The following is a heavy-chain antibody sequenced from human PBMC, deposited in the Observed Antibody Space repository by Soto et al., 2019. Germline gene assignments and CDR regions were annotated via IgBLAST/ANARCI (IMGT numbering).Heavy chain of an antibody. D-gene: IGHD3-16*01. CDR2: IYPGDSNT. V-gene: IGHV5-51*01. Sequence: PGESLKISCRGSGYTFTYSWIAWMRQMPGKGLEWMGIIYPGDSNTRYSPSFRGQVTISADKSISTAYLQWSSLKASDTAMYYCARLAGGNYYYGMDFWGQGTTVTVSS. J-gene: IGHJ6*02. CDR3: ARLAGGNYYYGMDF. CDR1: GYTFTYSW.